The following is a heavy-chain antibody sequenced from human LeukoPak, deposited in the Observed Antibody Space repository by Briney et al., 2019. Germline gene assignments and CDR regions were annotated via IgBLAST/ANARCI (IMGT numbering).Heavy chain of an antibody. CDR1: GFTFSSYS. D-gene: IGHD5-12*01. J-gene: IGHJ4*02. CDR3: ARDLGMATRSFDY. Sequence: GGSLRLSCAASGFTFSSYSMTWVRQAPGKGLEWVSSISSSSSYIYYADSVKGRFTISRDNAKNSLCLQMNSLRAEDTAVYYCARDLGMATRSFDYWGQGTLVTVSS. CDR2: ISSSSSYI. V-gene: IGHV3-21*01.